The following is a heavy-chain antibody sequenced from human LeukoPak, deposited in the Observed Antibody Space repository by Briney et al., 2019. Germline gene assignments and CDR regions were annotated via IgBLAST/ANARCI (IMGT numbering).Heavy chain of an antibody. CDR2: LYYSGNT. CDR3: ARLKSRLAAIDI. CDR1: GFTFSSNW. Sequence: GSLRLSCAASGFTFSSNWMTWVRQPPGKGLEWIGSLYYSGNTYYNPSLKSRVTISVDTSKNQFSLKLRSVTAADTAVYYCARLKSRLAAIDIWGQGTMVTVSS. V-gene: IGHV4-39*01. D-gene: IGHD3-9*01. J-gene: IGHJ3*02.